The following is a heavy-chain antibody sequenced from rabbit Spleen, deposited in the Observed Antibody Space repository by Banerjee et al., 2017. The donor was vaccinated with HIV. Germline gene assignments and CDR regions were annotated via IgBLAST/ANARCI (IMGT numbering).Heavy chain of an antibody. J-gene: IGHJ4*01. Sequence: EQLVESGGGLVTLGGSLKLSCKASGIDFSSFGISWVRQAPGKGLEWIACINAITGKAVYASWAKGRFTCSKTSSTTVPLEMTSLTAADTATYFCARDTSTTYAFDLWGPGTLVTVS. D-gene: IGHD1-1*01. CDR1: GIDFSSFG. CDR3: ARDTSTTYAFDL. V-gene: IGHV1S45*01. CDR2: INAITGKA.